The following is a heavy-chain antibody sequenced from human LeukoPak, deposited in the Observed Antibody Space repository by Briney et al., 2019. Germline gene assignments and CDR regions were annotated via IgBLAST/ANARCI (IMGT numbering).Heavy chain of an antibody. J-gene: IGHJ4*02. V-gene: IGHV1-2*02. CDR2: INPNSGGT. CDR3: ARDRLGSDSSSPQSVSFDY. Sequence: ASVKVSCKASGYTFTGYYMHWVRQAPGQGLEWMGWINPNSGGTDYAQKLQGRVTMTTDRSTSIAYMELRSLRSDDTAVYYCARDRLGSDSSSPQSVSFDYWGQGTLVTVSS. CDR1: GYTFTGYY. D-gene: IGHD6-13*01.